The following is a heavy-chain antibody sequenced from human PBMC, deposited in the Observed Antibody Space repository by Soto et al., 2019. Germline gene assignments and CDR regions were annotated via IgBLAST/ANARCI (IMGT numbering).Heavy chain of an antibody. Sequence: GGAPRLSCSASGFTFSSYAMHWVRPAPGKGLEYVSAISSNGGSTYYADSVKGRFTISRDNSKNTLYLQMSSLRAEDTAVYYCVKPGSYSYYFDYWGQGTLVTVSS. CDR3: VKPGSYSYYFDY. CDR1: GFTFSSYA. D-gene: IGHD1-26*01. J-gene: IGHJ4*02. CDR2: ISSNGGST. V-gene: IGHV3-64D*06.